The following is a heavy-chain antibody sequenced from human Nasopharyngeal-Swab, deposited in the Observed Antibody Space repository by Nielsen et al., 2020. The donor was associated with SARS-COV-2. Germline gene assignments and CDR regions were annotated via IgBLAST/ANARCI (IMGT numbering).Heavy chain of an antibody. CDR2: IKSKTDGGTT. CDR3: TTQGPREYDYGYYYGMDV. D-gene: IGHD4-17*01. J-gene: IGHJ6*02. CDR1: GFTFSNAR. Sequence: GGSLRLSCAASGFTFSNARMSWVRQAPGKGLEWVGRIKSKTDGGTTDYAAPVKGRFTISRDDSKNTLYLQMNSLKTEDTAVYYCTTQGPREYDYGYYYGMDVWGQGTTVTVSS. V-gene: IGHV3-15*01.